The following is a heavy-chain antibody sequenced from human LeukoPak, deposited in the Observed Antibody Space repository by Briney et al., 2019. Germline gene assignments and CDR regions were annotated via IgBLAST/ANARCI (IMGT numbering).Heavy chain of an antibody. CDR2: ISYDGSNK. CDR3: ARVPCWAGDYNWNENDAFDI. J-gene: IGHJ3*02. CDR1: GFTFSSYG. D-gene: IGHD1-1*01. V-gene: IGHV3-30*03. Sequence: PGRSLRLSCAASGFTFSSYGMHWVRQAPGKGLEWVAVISYDGSNKYYADSVKGRFTISRDNSKNTLYLQMNSLRAEDTAVYYCARVPCWAGDYNWNENDAFDIWGQGTMVTVSS.